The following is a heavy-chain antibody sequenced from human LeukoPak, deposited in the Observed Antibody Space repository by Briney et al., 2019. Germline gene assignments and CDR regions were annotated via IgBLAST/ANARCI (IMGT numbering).Heavy chain of an antibody. CDR3: ASPAPYSSSWYLDY. V-gene: IGHV1-69*13. CDR2: IIPIFGTA. J-gene: IGHJ4*02. CDR1: GGTFSSYA. Sequence: EASVKVSCKASGGTFSSYAISWVRQAPGQGLEWMGGIIPIFGTANYAQKFQGRVTITADESTSTAYMELSSLRSEDTAVYYCASPAPYSSSWYLDYWGQGTLVTVSS. D-gene: IGHD6-13*01.